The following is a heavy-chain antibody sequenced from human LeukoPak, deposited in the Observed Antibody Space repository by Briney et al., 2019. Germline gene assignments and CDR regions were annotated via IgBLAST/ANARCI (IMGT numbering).Heavy chain of an antibody. Sequence: PGGSLRLSCAASGLTFSSNYMSWVRQAPGKGLEWVSVIYSGGSTYYADSVKGRFTISRDNSKNTLYLQMNSLRAEDTAVYYCAKGSSGGIAVAGFPYWGQGTLVTVSS. V-gene: IGHV3-53*01. J-gene: IGHJ4*02. CDR3: AKGSSGGIAVAGFPY. D-gene: IGHD6-19*01. CDR1: GLTFSSNY. CDR2: IYSGGST.